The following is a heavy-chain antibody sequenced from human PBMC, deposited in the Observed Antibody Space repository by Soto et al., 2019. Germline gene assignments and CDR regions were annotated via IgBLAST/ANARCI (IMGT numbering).Heavy chain of an antibody. V-gene: IGHV4-31*03. CDR2: IYYNGNT. CDR3: ARARLRAVYAFDF. J-gene: IGHJ3*01. Sequence: SATLAVTCTLSGVSITSGAYYWTWVRQHPGKGLEWIGYIYYNGNTYFSPSLKSRLTISIDTSKNQFSLKLSSVTAADTAMYYCARARLRAVYAFDFWGQGTMVTVSS. D-gene: IGHD4-17*01. CDR1: GVSITSGAYY.